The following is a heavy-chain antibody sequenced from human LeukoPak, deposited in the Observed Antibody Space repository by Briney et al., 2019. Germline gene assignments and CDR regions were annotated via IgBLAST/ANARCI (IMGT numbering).Heavy chain of an antibody. CDR3: ATKQWLAPPPDS. CDR1: GFTFSKYW. V-gene: IGHV3-74*01. CDR2: INTDGTVT. D-gene: IGHD6-19*01. Sequence: GGSLRLSCAASGFTFSKYWMLWVRQAPGKGLESVSRINTDGTVTTYADSVKGRFTVSRDNADNTMFLQMNSVRGEDTAVYYCATKQWLAPPPDSWGEGTPVTVSS. J-gene: IGHJ4*02.